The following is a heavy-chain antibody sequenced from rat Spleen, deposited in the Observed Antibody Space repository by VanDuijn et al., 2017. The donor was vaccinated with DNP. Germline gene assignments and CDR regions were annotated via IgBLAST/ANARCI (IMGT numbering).Heavy chain of an antibody. Sequence: EVQLQESGSGLVKPSQSLSLTCSVTGYSITSNYWGWIRKFPGNKMGYIGHISYSGGTSYNPSLKSRISITRDTSKNQFFLQLNSVITEDTATYYCATGGAGIWFAYWGQGTLVTVSS. D-gene: IGHD4-2*01. V-gene: IGHV3-1*01. CDR2: ISYSGGT. CDR1: GYSITSNY. CDR3: ATGGAGIWFAY. J-gene: IGHJ3*01.